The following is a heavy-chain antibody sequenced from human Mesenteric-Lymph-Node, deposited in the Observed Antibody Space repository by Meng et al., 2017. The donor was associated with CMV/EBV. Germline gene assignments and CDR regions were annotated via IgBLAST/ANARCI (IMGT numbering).Heavy chain of an antibody. D-gene: IGHD2-2*01. CDR3: ARDRGQRRHVDPAAMGFIRDYYYYGMDV. V-gene: IGHV3-53*01. J-gene: IGHJ6*02. Sequence: GESLKISCAVSGFSVSNNHVAWVRQAPGKGLEWVSLFYGDGYTTYADSVKGRFAISRDNAKNSLYLQMNSLRADDTAVYYCARDRGQRRHVDPAAMGFIRDYYYYGMDVWGQGTTVTVSS. CDR1: GFSVSNNH. CDR2: FYGDGYT.